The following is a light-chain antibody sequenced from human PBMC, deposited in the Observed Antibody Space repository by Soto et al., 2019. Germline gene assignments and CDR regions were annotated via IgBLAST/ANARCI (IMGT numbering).Light chain of an antibody. Sequence: SVLTKPPSASGSPGQSVTISCTGTSSDVGGYNYVSWYQQHPGKAPKLMIYEVSKRPSGVPDRFSGSKSGNTASLTVSGLQAEDEADYYCSSYAGSNNVFGTGTKVTVL. J-gene: IGLJ1*01. CDR1: SSDVGGYNY. CDR3: SSYAGSNNV. V-gene: IGLV2-8*01. CDR2: EVS.